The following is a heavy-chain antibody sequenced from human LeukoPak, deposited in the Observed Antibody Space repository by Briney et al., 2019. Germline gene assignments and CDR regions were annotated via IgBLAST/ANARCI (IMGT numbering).Heavy chain of an antibody. V-gene: IGHV3-33*06. CDR3: AKDYYDSSGFPNWFAP. J-gene: IGHJ5*02. CDR1: GFTFSSYG. D-gene: IGHD3-22*01. Sequence: GGSLRLSCAASGFTFSSYGMHWVRQAPGKGLEWVAVIWYDGSNKYYADSVKGRFTISRDNSKNTLYLQMNSLRAEDTAVYYCAKDYYDSSGFPNWFAPWGQGTLVTVSS. CDR2: IWYDGSNK.